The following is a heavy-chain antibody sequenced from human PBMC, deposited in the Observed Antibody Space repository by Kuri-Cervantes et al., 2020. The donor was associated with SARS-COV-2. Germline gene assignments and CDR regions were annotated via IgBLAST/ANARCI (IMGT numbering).Heavy chain of an antibody. J-gene: IGHJ6*02. D-gene: IGHD3-10*01. CDR2: ISNDGKNK. Sequence: GESLKISCAASGFNFSRTDMHWVRQAPGKGLEWVAVISNDGKNKKCIASGKGRFTISRDNSKNTLYLQMNSLRAEDTAVYYCAKGELLWFGEQQSGGMDVWGQGTTVTVSS. V-gene: IGHV3-30*18. CDR1: GFNFSRTD. CDR3: AKGELLWFGEQQSGGMDV.